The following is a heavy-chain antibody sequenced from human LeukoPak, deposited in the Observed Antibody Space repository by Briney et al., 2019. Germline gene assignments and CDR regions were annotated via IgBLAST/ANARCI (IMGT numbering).Heavy chain of an antibody. J-gene: IGHJ3*02. CDR3: AKSLFTSATGTGRAFHI. CDR2: ISASGDVT. CDR1: GFTFSKFP. D-gene: IGHD1-1*01. Sequence: GGSLRLSCAASGFTFSKFPMGWVRQAPGRGLEWVSAISASGDVTFYADSLRGRFTISRDNSKSTLYLQMNGLRAEDTAIFYCAKSLFTSATGTGRAFHIWGQGTRVTVSS. V-gene: IGHV3-23*01.